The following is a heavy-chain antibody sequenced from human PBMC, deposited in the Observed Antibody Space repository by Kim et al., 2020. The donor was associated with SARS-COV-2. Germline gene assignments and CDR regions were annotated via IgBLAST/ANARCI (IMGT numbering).Heavy chain of an antibody. CDR2: IYYSGST. D-gene: IGHD2-2*01. J-gene: IGHJ3*02. CDR1: GGSISSSSYY. V-gene: IGHV4-39*07. Sequence: SETLSLTCTVSGGSISSSSYYWGWIRQPPGKGLEWIGSIYYSGSTYYNPSLKSRVTISVDTSKNQFSLKLSSVTAADTAVYYCATTTQCSSTSCNPLDAFDIWGQGTMVTVSS. CDR3: ATTTQCSSTSCNPLDAFDI.